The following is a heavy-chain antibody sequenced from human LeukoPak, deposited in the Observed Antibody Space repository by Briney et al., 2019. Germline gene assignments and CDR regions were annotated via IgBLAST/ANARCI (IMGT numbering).Heavy chain of an antibody. CDR2: ISSGGSTI. Sequence: GGSLRLSCAASGFTFSSYSMNWVRQAPGKGLEWVSYISSGGSTIYYADSVRGRFAISRDNAKNSLYLQMNGLRAEDTAVYYCARDPAEADCWGQGTLVTVSS. CDR3: ARDPAEADC. CDR1: GFTFSSYS. V-gene: IGHV3-48*01. J-gene: IGHJ4*02.